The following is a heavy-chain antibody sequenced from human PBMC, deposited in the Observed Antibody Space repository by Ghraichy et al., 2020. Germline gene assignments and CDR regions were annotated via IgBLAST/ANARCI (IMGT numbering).Heavy chain of an antibody. Sequence: GGSLRLSCAASGFTFSSYSMNWVRQAPGKGLEWVSSISTSSSYIYYADSVKGRFTISRDNAKNSLYLQMNSLRAEDTAVYYCARDLSRYCSDGSCPSDYWGQGTLVTVSS. CDR2: ISTSSSYI. D-gene: IGHD2-15*01. CDR3: ARDLSRYCSDGSCPSDY. V-gene: IGHV3-21*01. J-gene: IGHJ4*02. CDR1: GFTFSSYS.